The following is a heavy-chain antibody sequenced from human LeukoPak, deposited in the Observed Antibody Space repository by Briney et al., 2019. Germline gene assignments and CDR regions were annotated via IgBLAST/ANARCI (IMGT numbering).Heavy chain of an antibody. CDR1: GFTFSTYV. Sequence: GKSLRLSCVGSGFTFSTYVIHWVRQAPGKGLEWVAVVSFQPNVQYYADSAKGRFTISRDNSRSAVHLEMNSLRPDATAVYYCVREGYYGPGSSPTFYFDSWGRGTLVTVSS. J-gene: IGHJ4*02. V-gene: IGHV3-30*04. D-gene: IGHD3-10*01. CDR3: VREGYYGPGSSPTFYFDS. CDR2: VSFQPNVQ.